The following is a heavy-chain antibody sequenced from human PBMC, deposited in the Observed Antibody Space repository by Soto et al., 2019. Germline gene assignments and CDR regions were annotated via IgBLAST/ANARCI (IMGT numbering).Heavy chain of an antibody. CDR1: GDSISGSQW. CDR2: ISHTGTT. Sequence: PSETLSLTCAVSGDSISGSQWWSWVRLPPGKGLEWIGEISHTGTTNYNPSLKSRVTMSVDKPKNQFSLNLTSVTAADTAVYYCARGAYSSGWYWAPPNNWFDPWGQGTLVTVSS. J-gene: IGHJ5*02. D-gene: IGHD6-19*01. CDR3: ARGAYSSGWYWAPPNNWFDP. V-gene: IGHV4-4*02.